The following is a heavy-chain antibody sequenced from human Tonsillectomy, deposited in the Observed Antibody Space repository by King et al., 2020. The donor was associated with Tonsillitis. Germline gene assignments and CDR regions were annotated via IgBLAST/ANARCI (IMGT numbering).Heavy chain of an antibody. CDR1: GFTFDDYG. Sequence: VQLVESGGGVVRPGGSLRLSCAASGFTFDDYGMSWVRQAPGKGLEWVSDINWHGGSTSYADSVKGRFTISRDNAKNSLYLQTNSLRAEDTALYYCARDGKWEPPGYYYYYMDVWGKGTTVTVSS. CDR2: INWHGGST. CDR3: ARDGKWEPPGYYYYYMDV. J-gene: IGHJ6*03. V-gene: IGHV3-20*04. D-gene: IGHD1-26*01.